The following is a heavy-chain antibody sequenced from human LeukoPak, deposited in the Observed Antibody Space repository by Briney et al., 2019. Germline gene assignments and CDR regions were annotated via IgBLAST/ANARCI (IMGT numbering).Heavy chain of an antibody. CDR1: GGSFSGYY. CDR2: INHSGST. V-gene: IGHV4-34*01. Sequence: PSETLSLTCAVYGGSFSGYYWSWIRQPPGKGLEWIGEINHSGSTNYNPSLKSRVTISVDTSKNQFSLELSSVTAADTAVYYCARGPAIFGVVIIKPLDYWGQGTLVTVSS. CDR3: ARGPAIFGVVIIKPLDY. J-gene: IGHJ4*02. D-gene: IGHD3-3*01.